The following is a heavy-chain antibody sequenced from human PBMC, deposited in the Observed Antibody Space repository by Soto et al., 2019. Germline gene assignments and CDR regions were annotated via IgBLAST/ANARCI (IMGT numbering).Heavy chain of an antibody. Sequence: SETLSLTCTVSSGSISDYYWSWIRQPAGKGLEWIGRVFASVSTNYNPSLKSRVTMSVDTSKNQFSLKLSSVTAADTAVYYCARDGGRMIIKSRDVWGQGNTVTVSS. CDR3: ARDGGRMIIKSRDV. D-gene: IGHD3-22*01. V-gene: IGHV4-4*07. J-gene: IGHJ6*02. CDR1: SGSISDYY. CDR2: VFASVST.